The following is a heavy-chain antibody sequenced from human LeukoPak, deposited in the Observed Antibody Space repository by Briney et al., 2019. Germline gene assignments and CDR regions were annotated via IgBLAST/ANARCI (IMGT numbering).Heavy chain of an antibody. J-gene: IGHJ4*02. D-gene: IGHD6-6*01. CDR3: ARDLIAAFDY. Sequence: GGSLILSCAASGFTFSSYSMNWVRQAPGRGLEWVSSISSSSSYIYYADSVKGRFTISRDNAKNSLYLQMNSLRAEDTAVYYCARDLIAAFDYWGQGTLVTVSS. CDR2: ISSSSSYI. V-gene: IGHV3-21*01. CDR1: GFTFSSYS.